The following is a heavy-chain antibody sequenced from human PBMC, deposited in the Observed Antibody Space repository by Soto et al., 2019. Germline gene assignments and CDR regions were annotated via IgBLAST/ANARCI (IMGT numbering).Heavy chain of an antibody. J-gene: IGHJ5*02. Sequence: QLQLQESGPGLVKPSETLSLTCTVSGGSISSSSYYWGWIRQPPGKGLEWIGSIYYSGSTYYNPSLKSRVTISVDTFKNQFSLKLSSVTAADTAVYYCARREGGRITMIVSWFDPWGQGTLVTVSS. D-gene: IGHD3-22*01. CDR1: GGSISSSSYY. V-gene: IGHV4-39*01. CDR3: ARREGGRITMIVSWFDP. CDR2: IYYSGST.